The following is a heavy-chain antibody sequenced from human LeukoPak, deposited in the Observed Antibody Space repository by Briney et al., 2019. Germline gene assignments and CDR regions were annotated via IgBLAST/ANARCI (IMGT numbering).Heavy chain of an antibody. J-gene: IGHJ1*01. CDR1: GFTFSDYY. CDR2: ISTSSNTI. D-gene: IGHD2-21*02. V-gene: IGHV3-11*01. Sequence: PGGSLRLSCAASGFTFSDYYMSWIRQAPGKGLEWVSYISTSSNTIHYADSAKGRFTISRDNAKNSLYLEMNSLRPEDTAVYYCASAEGVAYCGGDCYSGDEYFLDWGQGTLVTVSS. CDR3: ASAEGVAYCGGDCYSGDEYFLD.